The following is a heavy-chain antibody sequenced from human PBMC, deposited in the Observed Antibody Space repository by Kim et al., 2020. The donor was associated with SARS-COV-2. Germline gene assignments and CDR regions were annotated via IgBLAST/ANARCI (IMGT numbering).Heavy chain of an antibody. CDR2: ISGSGGST. CDR1: GFTFSSYA. CDR3: AKEVELRRYFDWLSNGHDAFDI. D-gene: IGHD3-9*01. V-gene: IGHV3-23*01. J-gene: IGHJ3*02. Sequence: GGSLRLSCAASGFTFSSYAMSWVRQAPGKGLEWVSAISGSGGSTYYADSVKGRFTISRDNSKNTLYLQMNSLRAEDTAVYYCAKEVELRRYFDWLSNGHDAFDIWGQGTMVTVSS.